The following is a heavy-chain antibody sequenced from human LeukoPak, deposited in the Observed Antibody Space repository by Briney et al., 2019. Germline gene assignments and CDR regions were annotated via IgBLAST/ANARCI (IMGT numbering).Heavy chain of an antibody. J-gene: IGHJ4*02. CDR1: GYSLSSNG. V-gene: IGHV1-18*01. D-gene: IGHD4-11*01. CDR3: AREGATDYYFDP. CDR2: TSDYSGNT. Sequence: ASVKVSCKASGYSLSSNGISWARQAPGQGLEWMGWTSDYSGNTKYAQNFQDRVTLTTDRSTNTAYMELRSLRSDDTTVYYCAREGATDYYFDPWGQGTLVTVSS.